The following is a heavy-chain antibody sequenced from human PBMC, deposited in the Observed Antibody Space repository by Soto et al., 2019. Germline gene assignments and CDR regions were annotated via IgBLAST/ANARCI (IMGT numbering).Heavy chain of an antibody. D-gene: IGHD2-15*01. CDR1: GYIFRDYG. CDR2: ISTYYGNT. J-gene: IGHJ4*02. V-gene: IGHV1-18*04. Sequence: ASVKVSCKASGYIFRDYGITWVRQAPGLGLEWMGWISTYYGNTNYAQKLQGRVTMTTDTSTSTAYMELRSLRSDDTAVYYCARDGPIVVVVAAVDYWGQGTLVTVSS. CDR3: ARDGPIVVVVAAVDY.